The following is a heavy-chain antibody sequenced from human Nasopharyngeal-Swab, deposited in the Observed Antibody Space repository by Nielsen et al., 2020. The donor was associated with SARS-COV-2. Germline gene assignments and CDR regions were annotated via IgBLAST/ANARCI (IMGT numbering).Heavy chain of an antibody. CDR2: ITADGAAT. Sequence: GESLKISCIASGFTFRSYAMTWVRLAPGKGLELVSVITADGAATAYVDSVKGRFTISRDNSKNTLYLQMNSLRAEDTALYYCAKGTLGFCRGGSCYPLDSWGQGTLVTVSS. V-gene: IGHV3-23*01. CDR1: GFTFRSYA. D-gene: IGHD2-15*01. CDR3: AKGTLGFCRGGSCYPLDS. J-gene: IGHJ4*02.